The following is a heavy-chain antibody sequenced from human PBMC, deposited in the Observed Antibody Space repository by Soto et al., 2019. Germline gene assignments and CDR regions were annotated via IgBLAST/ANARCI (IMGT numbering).Heavy chain of an antibody. CDR3: ETSSKGYCSGGSCYGWFDP. Sequence: PSETLSLTCTVSGGSISSYYWSWIRQPPGKGLEWIGYIYYSGSTNYNPSLKSRVTISVDTSKNQFSLKLSSVTAADTAVYYCETSSKGYCSGGSCYGWFDPWGQGTLVTVSS. D-gene: IGHD2-15*01. V-gene: IGHV4-59*08. J-gene: IGHJ5*02. CDR2: IYYSGST. CDR1: GGSISSYY.